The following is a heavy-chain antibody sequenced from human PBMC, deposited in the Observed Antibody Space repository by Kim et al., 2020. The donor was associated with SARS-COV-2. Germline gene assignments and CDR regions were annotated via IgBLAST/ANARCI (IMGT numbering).Heavy chain of an antibody. Sequence: ASVKVSCKASGYTFTSYYMHWVRQAPGQGLEGMGIINPSGGSTSYAQKFQGRVTMTRDTSTSTVYMERSSLRAEDTAVYYCARDLGHVVVAATNWFDPWGQGTLVTVSS. D-gene: IGHD2-15*01. CDR1: GYTFTSYY. CDR3: ARDLGHVVVAATNWFDP. CDR2: INPSGGST. V-gene: IGHV1-46*01. J-gene: IGHJ5*02.